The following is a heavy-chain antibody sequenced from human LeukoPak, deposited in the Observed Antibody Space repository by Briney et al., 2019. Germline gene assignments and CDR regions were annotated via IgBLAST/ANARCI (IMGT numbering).Heavy chain of an antibody. Sequence: GGSLRLSCAASGFTFSSDGMHWVRQAPGKGLEWVAVIWYDGSNKYYADSVKGRFTISRDNSKNTLYLQMNSLRAEDTAVYYCARGDYYGLRGDYWGQGTLVTVSS. J-gene: IGHJ4*02. D-gene: IGHD3-10*01. V-gene: IGHV3-33*01. CDR3: ARGDYYGLRGDY. CDR2: IWYDGSNK. CDR1: GFTFSSDG.